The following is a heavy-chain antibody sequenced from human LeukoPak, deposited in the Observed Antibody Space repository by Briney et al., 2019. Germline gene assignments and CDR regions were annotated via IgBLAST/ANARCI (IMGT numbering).Heavy chain of an antibody. CDR2: INPSGSSA. CDR3: ARDNSGGETAWWFDP. CDR1: GYSFTSYY. V-gene: IGHV1-46*01. J-gene: IGHJ5*02. D-gene: IGHD2-21*02. Sequence: GASVKVSCKASGYSFTSYYMHWVRQAPGQGLEWMGFINPSGSSAAYAQKFQGRLTMTRDMFTSTDYMELTSLTSDDTAVYYCARDNSGGETAWWFDPWGQGTLVTVSS.